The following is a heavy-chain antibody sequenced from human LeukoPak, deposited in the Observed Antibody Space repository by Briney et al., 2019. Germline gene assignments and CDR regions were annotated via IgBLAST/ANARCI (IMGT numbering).Heavy chain of an antibody. V-gene: IGHV3-33*06. J-gene: IGHJ4*02. CDR2: IWYDGSNK. CDR3: AKGPKWGLQLCYSDY. D-gene: IGHD5-18*01. CDR1: GFTFSVYN. Sequence: PGGSLRLSCAASGFTFSVYNMNWVRQAPGKGLEWVAVIWYDGSNKYYADSVKGRFTISRDNSKNTLYLQMNSLRAEDTAVYYCAKGPKWGLQLCYSDYWGQGTLVTVSS.